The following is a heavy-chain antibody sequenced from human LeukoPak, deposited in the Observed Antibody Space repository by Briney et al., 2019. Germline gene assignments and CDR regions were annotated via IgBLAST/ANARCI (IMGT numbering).Heavy chain of an antibody. CDR3: SRESGPFCPFDY. CDR1: GGSITSTNW. V-gene: IGHV4-4*02. Sequence: SGTLSLTCGVSGGSITSTNWGSWVRQPPGQGLEWIGEISLRGRTNYNPSLNSRVTMSLDESKNQLSLNLTSVTAADTAIYYCSRESGPFCPFDYWGQGTLVTVPS. D-gene: IGHD1-26*01. J-gene: IGHJ4*02. CDR2: ISLRGRT.